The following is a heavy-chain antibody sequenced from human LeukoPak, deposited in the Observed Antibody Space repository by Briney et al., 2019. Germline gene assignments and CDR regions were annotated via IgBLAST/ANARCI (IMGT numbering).Heavy chain of an antibody. J-gene: IGHJ4*02. CDR3: ARRDRSGETDY. Sequence: GASVKVSCKASGYTFTSYYMHWVRQAPGQGLEWMGIINPSGGSTSYAQKFQGRVTMTRDMSTSTVYMELSSLRSEDTAVYYCARRDRSGETDYWGQGTLVTVSS. CDR1: GYTFTSYY. V-gene: IGHV1-46*01. CDR2: INPSGGST. D-gene: IGHD5-12*01.